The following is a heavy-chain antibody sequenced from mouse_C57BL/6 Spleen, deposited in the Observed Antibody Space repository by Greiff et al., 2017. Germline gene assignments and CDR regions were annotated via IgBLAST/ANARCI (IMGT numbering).Heavy chain of an antibody. V-gene: IGHV1-69*01. Sequence: QVQLQQPGAELVMPGASVKLSCKASGYTFTSYWMHWVKQRPGQGLEWIGEIDPSDSYTNYNQKFKGKSTLTVDKSSSTAYMQLSSLTSEDSAVYYCARPQSGYGEGAWFAYWGQETLVTVSA. CDR1: GYTFTSYW. D-gene: IGHD2-2*01. CDR2: IDPSDSYT. J-gene: IGHJ3*01. CDR3: ARPQSGYGEGAWFAY.